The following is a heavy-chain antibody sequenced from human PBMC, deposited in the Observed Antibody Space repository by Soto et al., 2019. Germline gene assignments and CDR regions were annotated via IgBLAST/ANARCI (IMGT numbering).Heavy chain of an antibody. CDR3: AGERVASAGSDY. CDR2: INYNGNT. D-gene: IGHD6-13*01. Sequence: SETLSLTCAVSGASIRSGGLFWSWIRQRPGKGLEWIGYINYNGNTYSNPSLRSRVTVSVDTSKNQFSLNLTSVTDADTAISYCAGERVASAGSDYWGQGTLVTVSS. V-gene: IGHV4-31*11. CDR1: GASIRSGGLF. J-gene: IGHJ4*02.